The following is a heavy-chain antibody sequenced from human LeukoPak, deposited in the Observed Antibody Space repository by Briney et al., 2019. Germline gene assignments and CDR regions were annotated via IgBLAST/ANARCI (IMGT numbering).Heavy chain of an antibody. CDR3: AKPDNSWSFDY. D-gene: IGHD6-13*01. J-gene: IGHJ4*02. CDR1: GFTFDDYG. Sequence: GGSLRPSCAASGFTFDDYGMSWVRQAPGKGLEWVSGINWNGGSTGYADSVKGRFTISRDNAKNSLYLQMNSLRAEDTAVYYCAKPDNSWSFDYWGQGTLVTVSS. CDR2: INWNGGST. V-gene: IGHV3-20*04.